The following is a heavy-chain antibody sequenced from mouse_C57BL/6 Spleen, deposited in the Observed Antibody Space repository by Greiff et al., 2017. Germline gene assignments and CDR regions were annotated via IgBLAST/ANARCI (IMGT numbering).Heavy chain of an antibody. V-gene: IGHV1-5*01. Sequence: EVQLQESGTVLARPGASVKMSCKTSGYTFTSYWMHWVKQRPGQGLEWIGAIYPGNSDTSYNQKFKGKAKLTAVTSASTAYMELSSLTNEDSAVYYCTLYDYDEGCFAYWGQGTLVTVSA. CDR2: IYPGNSDT. CDR3: TLYDYDEGCFAY. D-gene: IGHD2-4*01. CDR1: GYTFTSYW. J-gene: IGHJ3*01.